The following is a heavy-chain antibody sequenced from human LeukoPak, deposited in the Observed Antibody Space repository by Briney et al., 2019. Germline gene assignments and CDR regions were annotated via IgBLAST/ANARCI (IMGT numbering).Heavy chain of an antibody. V-gene: IGHV4-59*08. Sequence: SETLSLTCNVSDDSISTYYWSWIQQPPGKGLEWIGYVYFGGSANYNSSLKSRVTISVDTSKNQFSLKLTSVTAADTAVYYCARHFRSGGTQYGSSWTFDYWGQGTLVTVSS. J-gene: IGHJ4*02. CDR1: DDSISTYY. D-gene: IGHD6-13*01. CDR3: ARHFRSGGTQYGSSWTFDY. CDR2: VYFGGSA.